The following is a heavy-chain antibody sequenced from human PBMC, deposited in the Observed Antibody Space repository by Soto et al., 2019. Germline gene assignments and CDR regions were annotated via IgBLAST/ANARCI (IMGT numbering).Heavy chain of an antibody. CDR1: GGSIISSNW. CDR3: ARRDWSGSTSHFYFDY. J-gene: IGHJ4*02. CDR2: IYHSGST. D-gene: IGHD3-9*01. V-gene: IGHV4-4*02. Sequence: SETLSLTCAVSGGSIISSNWWNWVRQPPGKGLEWIGEIYHSGSTYYKPSLKSRVAMSVDASKNQFSLKLTSATAADTAVYYCARRDWSGSTSHFYFDYWGQGVLVTVSS.